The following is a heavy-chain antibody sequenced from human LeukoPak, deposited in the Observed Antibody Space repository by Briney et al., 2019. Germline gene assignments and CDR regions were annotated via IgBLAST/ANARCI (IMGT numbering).Heavy chain of an antibody. CDR3: ASSYCSGGSCHDWFDP. CDR2: INPNSGGT. J-gene: IGHJ5*02. CDR1: GYTFTGYY. Sequence: ASVKVSCKASGYTFTGYYMHWVRQAPGQGLEWIGWINPNSGGTNYAQKFQGRVTMTRDTSISTAYMELSRLRSDDTAVYYCASSYCSGGSCHDWFDPWGQGTLLTVSS. V-gene: IGHV1-2*02. D-gene: IGHD2-15*01.